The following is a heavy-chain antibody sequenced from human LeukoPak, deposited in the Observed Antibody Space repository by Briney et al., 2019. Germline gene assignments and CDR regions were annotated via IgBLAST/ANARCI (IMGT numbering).Heavy chain of an antibody. CDR3: AKESSSWYGGNFDY. J-gene: IGHJ4*02. Sequence: GGSLRLSCAASGFTFSSYWMSWVRQAPGKGLEWVANIKQDGSEKYYVDSVKGRFTISRDNAKNSLYLQTNSLRAEDTAVYYCAKESSSWYGGNFDYWGQGTLVTVSS. CDR2: IKQDGSEK. V-gene: IGHV3-7*03. CDR1: GFTFSSYW. D-gene: IGHD6-13*01.